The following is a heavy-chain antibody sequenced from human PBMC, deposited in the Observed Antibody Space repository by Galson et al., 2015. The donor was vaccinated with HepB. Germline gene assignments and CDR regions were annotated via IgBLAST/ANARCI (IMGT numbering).Heavy chain of an antibody. CDR3: ARPGSRDAFDI. J-gene: IGHJ3*02. D-gene: IGHD6-19*01. Sequence: QSGAEVTKPGESLKISCRGSGSTSTSYRIAWVRQMPGKSLEWMGIIYPGDSSTTYSPSFQGQVTISADKSINTAYLQWSSLKASDTAMFYCARPGSRDAFDIWGQGTMVTVSS. V-gene: IGHV5-51*03. CDR1: GSTSTSYR. CDR2: IYPGDSST.